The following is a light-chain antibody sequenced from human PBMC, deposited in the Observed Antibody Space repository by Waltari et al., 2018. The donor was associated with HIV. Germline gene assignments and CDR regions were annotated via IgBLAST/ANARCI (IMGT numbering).Light chain of an antibody. CDR1: QSISNNY. J-gene: IGKJ4*01. CDR3: QQYGSSPLT. Sequence: EIVLTQSPATLSLSPGERAPLSCGASQSISNNYLAWYQQKPGQAPRFLIYDASNRATGIADRFRGSGSGTDFTLTITRLEPEDFAVYYCQQYGSSPLTFGGGTKVEIK. V-gene: IGKV3D-20*01. CDR2: DAS.